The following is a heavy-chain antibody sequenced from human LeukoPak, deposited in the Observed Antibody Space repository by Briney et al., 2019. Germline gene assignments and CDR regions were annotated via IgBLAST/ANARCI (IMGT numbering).Heavy chain of an antibody. V-gene: IGHV3-23*01. CDR2: ISGSGGST. D-gene: IGHD2-2*02. J-gene: IGHJ4*02. Sequence: GGSLRLSCAASGFTFTSYAMSWVRQAPGKGLVWVSAISGSGGSTYYADSVKGRFTISRDNSKNTLYLQMNSLRAEDTAVYYCAGYNCSSTTCYTGGFDYWGQGTLVTVSS. CDR1: GFTFTSYA. CDR3: AGYNCSSTTCYTGGFDY.